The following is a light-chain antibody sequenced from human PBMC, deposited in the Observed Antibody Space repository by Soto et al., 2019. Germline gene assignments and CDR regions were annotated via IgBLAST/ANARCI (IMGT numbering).Light chain of an antibody. CDR3: QQYNNGPLT. CDR1: QSVRNN. CDR2: GAS. V-gene: IGKV3-15*01. Sequence: EIVMTQSPATLSVSPGERATVPCRASQSVRNNLAWYQQKPGQAPMLLIYGASTRATGIPARFSGSGYGTAFTLTISILQSEGFPAYYCQQYNNGPLTFGGGTKVDIK. J-gene: IGKJ4*01.